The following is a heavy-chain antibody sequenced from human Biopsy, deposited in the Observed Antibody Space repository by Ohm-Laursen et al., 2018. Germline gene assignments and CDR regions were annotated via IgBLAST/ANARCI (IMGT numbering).Heavy chain of an antibody. D-gene: IGHD2-8*01. CDR3: ARHHCTNGVCLGVYFDY. J-gene: IGHJ4*02. V-gene: IGHV3-53*01. Sequence: SLRLSCAAPGFTASNKYMSWVRQAPGKGLEWVSVIYTGGTTHYADSVRGRFTISRDNSKNTLYLQMNSLRAEDTAVYYCARHHCTNGVCLGVYFDYWGQGTLVTVSS. CDR2: IYTGGTT. CDR1: GFTASNKY.